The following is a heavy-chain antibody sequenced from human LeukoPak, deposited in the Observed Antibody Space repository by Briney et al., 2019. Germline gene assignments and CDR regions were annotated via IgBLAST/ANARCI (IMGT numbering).Heavy chain of an antibody. Sequence: GASMKVSCKASGYTLTSYDINWVRQATGQGLEWMGWMNPNSGNTGYAQKFQGRVTITRNTSISTAYMELSSLRSEDTAVYYCARAPRITMVRGVIYWFDPWGQGTLVTVSS. V-gene: IGHV1-8*03. J-gene: IGHJ5*02. D-gene: IGHD3-10*01. CDR2: MNPNSGNT. CDR1: GYTLTSYD. CDR3: ARAPRITMVRGVIYWFDP.